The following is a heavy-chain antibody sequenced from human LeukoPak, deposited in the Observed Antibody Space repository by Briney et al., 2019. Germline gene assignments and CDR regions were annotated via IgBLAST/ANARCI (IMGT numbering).Heavy chain of an antibody. CDR3: ARGPRNDP. D-gene: IGHD1-14*01. V-gene: IGHV1-8*01. CDR2: VHPDTGYA. Sequence: ASLKVSCKTSGYPFTTYEINWVPQAAGQGLEWMGWVHPDTGYADYAQKFQGRVTMTSDTSISTAYMELSSLRSDDTAVYFCARGPRNDPWGQGTLVTVSS. CDR1: GYPFTTYE. J-gene: IGHJ5*02.